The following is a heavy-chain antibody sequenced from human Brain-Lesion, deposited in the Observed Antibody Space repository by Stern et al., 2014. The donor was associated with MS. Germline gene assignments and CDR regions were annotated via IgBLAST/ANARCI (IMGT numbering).Heavy chain of an antibody. V-gene: IGHV4-61*02. CDR2: IFNSGST. CDR3: ARGRVVPGFQYYATDV. D-gene: IGHD2-2*01. CDR1: GGSISSGGYY. J-gene: IGHJ6*02. Sequence: VQLVESGPGLVKPSQTLSLSCTVSGGSISSGGYYWSWIRQPAGKGLEWIGRIFNSGSTSYTPSLKSRVTISIDTSENQFSLRLNSMTAADTAVYYCARGRVVPGFQYYATDVWGQGTTVIVSS.